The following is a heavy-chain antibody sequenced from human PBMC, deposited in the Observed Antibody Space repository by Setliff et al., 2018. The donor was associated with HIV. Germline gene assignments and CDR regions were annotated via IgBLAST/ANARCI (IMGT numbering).Heavy chain of an antibody. CDR1: GGSINRSNYY. V-gene: IGHV4-39*01. Sequence: SETLSLTCTVPGGSINRSNYYWGWIRQPPGKGLEWIGTISYTGSTYYDPSLKSRVTISLDTSKNQFFLKLSSVTAPDTAIYYCAGQTWEYYDTLTGYYRSPKNFDSWGQGTLVTVS. D-gene: IGHD3-9*01. CDR3: AGQTWEYYDTLTGYYRSPKNFDS. J-gene: IGHJ4*02. CDR2: ISYTGST.